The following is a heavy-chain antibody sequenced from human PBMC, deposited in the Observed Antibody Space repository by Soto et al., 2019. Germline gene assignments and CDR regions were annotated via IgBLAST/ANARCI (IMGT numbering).Heavy chain of an antibody. V-gene: IGHV4-30-2*01. CDR1: GGSISRGGYS. J-gene: IGHJ4*02. D-gene: IGHD3-22*01. CDR3: ARAGIIWYGSHHYDLLAF. Sequence: SENLPHTYAVSGGSISRGGYSWSWIRQPPGKGLEWIGYIYHSGSTYYNPSLKSRVTISVDRSKNQFSLKLSSVTAADTAVYYCARAGIIWYGSHHYDLLAFWGQGSLV. CDR2: IYHSGST.